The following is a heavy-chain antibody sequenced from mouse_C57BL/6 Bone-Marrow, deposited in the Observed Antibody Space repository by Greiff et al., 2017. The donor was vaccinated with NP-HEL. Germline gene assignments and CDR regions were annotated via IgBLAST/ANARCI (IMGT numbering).Heavy chain of an antibody. D-gene: IGHD2-3*01. CDR2: IYPGDGDT. CDR1: GYAFSSSW. J-gene: IGHJ2*01. V-gene: IGHV1-82*01. Sequence: QVQLQQSGPELVKPGASVKISCKASGYAFSSSWMNWVKQRPGKGLEWIGRIYPGDGDTNYNGKFKGKATLTADKSSSTAYMQLSSLTSEDSAVYFCVYDGYYVGYFDYWGQGTTLTVSS. CDR3: VYDGYYVGYFDY.